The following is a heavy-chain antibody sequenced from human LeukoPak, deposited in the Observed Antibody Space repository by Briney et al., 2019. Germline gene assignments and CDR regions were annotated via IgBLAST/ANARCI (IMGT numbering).Heavy chain of an antibody. J-gene: IGHJ4*02. CDR2: ISYDGSNK. CDR1: GFTFSSYG. CDR3: AKDQSDYDILTGYYLH. Sequence: GGSLRLSCAASGFTFSSYGMHWVRQAPGKGLEWVAVISYDGSNKYYADSVKGRFTISRDSSKNTLYLQMNSLRAEDTAVYYCAKDQSDYDILTGYYLHWGQGTLVTVSS. V-gene: IGHV3-30*18. D-gene: IGHD3-9*01.